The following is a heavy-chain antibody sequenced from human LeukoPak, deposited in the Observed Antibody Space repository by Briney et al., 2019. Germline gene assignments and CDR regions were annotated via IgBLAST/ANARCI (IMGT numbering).Heavy chain of an antibody. CDR2: ISPNSGGT. CDR1: VYTFTAYY. Sequence: GASVTVSRKASVYTFTAYYLHWVRQATGQGLEWMGWISPNSGGTKYAQKFQGRVAMTRDTSISTAYMELGRLKSDYTAVYYCARGRFGESRGVGFDPWGQGTLVTVSS. CDR3: ARGRFGESRGVGFDP. J-gene: IGHJ5*02. D-gene: IGHD3-10*01. V-gene: IGHV1-2*02.